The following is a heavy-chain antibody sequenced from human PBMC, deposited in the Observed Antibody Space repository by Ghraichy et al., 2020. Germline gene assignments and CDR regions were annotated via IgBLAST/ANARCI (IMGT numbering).Heavy chain of an antibody. Sequence: GGSLRLSCAASGFTVSSNYMSWVRQAPGKGLEWVSVIYSGRSTYYADSVKGRFTISRDNSKNTLYLQMNSLRAEDTAVYYCARDLSSGYPNWYFDLWGRGTLVTVSS. CDR3: ARDLSSGYPNWYFDL. CDR2: IYSGRST. J-gene: IGHJ2*01. V-gene: IGHV3-66*01. CDR1: GFTVSSNY. D-gene: IGHD3-22*01.